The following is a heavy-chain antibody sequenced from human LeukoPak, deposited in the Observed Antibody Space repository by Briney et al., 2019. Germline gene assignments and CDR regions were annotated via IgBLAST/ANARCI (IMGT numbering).Heavy chain of an antibody. J-gene: IGHJ6*02. CDR2: INQDGSEK. CDR1: GFTFSNHW. Sequence: GGSLRLSCAASGFTFSNHWMSWVRQAPGKGLEGVANINQDGSEKYYVDSVKGRFTVSRDNAKNSLDLQMNTLRAEDTAVYYCARRKLTYYYGMDVWGQGTTVTVSS. V-gene: IGHV3-7*01. D-gene: IGHD1-7*01. CDR3: ARRKLTYYYGMDV.